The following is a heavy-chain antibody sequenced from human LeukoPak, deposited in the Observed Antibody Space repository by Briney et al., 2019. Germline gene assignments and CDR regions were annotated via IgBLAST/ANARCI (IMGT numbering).Heavy chain of an antibody. CDR3: ARDSGAALNSREYQLLHYHYGMDV. J-gene: IGHJ6*02. V-gene: IGHV1-2*02. CDR1: GYTFTGYY. CDR2: ISPNSGGT. Sequence: ASVRVSCKASGYTFTGYYMHWVRPAPGQGLEWMGWISPNSGGTNYAQKFQGRVTMTRDASISTAYMELSRLRSDDTAVYYCARDSGAALNSREYQLLHYHYGMDVWGQGTTVTVSS. D-gene: IGHD2-2*01.